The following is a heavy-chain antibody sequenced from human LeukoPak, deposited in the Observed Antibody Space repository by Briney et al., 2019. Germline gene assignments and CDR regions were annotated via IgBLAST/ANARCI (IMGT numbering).Heavy chain of an antibody. Sequence: ASVKVSCKASGYTFTGYYMHWVRQAPGQGLEWMGWINPNSGGTNYAQKFQGRVTMTRDTSISTAYMELSRLRSDDTAVYYCARDKRHSSSWYCYYYYMDVWGKGTTVTVSS. CDR2: INPNSGGT. D-gene: IGHD6-13*01. V-gene: IGHV1-2*02. CDR1: GYTFTGYY. CDR3: ARDKRHSSSWYCYYYYMDV. J-gene: IGHJ6*03.